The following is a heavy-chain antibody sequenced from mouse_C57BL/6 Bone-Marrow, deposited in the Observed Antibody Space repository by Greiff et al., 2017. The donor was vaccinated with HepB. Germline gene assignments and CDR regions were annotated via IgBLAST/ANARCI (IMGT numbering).Heavy chain of an antibody. D-gene: IGHD1-1*01. CDR1: GYTFTSYG. Sequence: VQLQQSGAELARPGASVKLSCKASGYTFTSYGISWVKQRTGQGLEWIGEIYPRSGNTYYNEKFKGNATLTADKSYSTAYMELRSLTSEDSAVYFCARKVTTVVAYYFDYWGQGTTLTVSS. CDR2: IYPRSGNT. CDR3: ARKVTTVVAYYFDY. J-gene: IGHJ2*01. V-gene: IGHV1-81*01.